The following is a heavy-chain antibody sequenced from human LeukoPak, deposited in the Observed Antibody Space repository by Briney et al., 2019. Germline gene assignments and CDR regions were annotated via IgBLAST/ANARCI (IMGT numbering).Heavy chain of an antibody. CDR2: ISSSSSYI. J-gene: IGHJ5*02. CDR3: ARDWHCSGGSCYGGGWFDP. CDR1: GFTFSSYW. V-gene: IGHV3-21*01. D-gene: IGHD2-15*01. Sequence: GGSLRLSCAASGFTFSSYWVNWVRQAPGKGLEWVSSISSSSSYIYYADSVKGRFTISRDNAKNSLYLQMNSLRAEDTAVYYCARDWHCSGGSCYGGGWFDPWGQGTLVTVSS.